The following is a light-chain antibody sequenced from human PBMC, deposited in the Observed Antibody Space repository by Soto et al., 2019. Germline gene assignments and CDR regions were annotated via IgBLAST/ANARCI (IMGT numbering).Light chain of an antibody. CDR1: QSVSNN. J-gene: IGKJ1*01. CDR2: GAS. V-gene: IGKV3-15*01. CDR3: QQYNNWPPWT. Sequence: EIVMTQSPATLSVSPGERVTLSCRASQSVSNNLVWYQQKPGQAPRLLIYGASTRATGIPDRFSGSGSETEFTLTISSLQSEDFAIYYCQQYNNWPPWTFGQGTRVEIK.